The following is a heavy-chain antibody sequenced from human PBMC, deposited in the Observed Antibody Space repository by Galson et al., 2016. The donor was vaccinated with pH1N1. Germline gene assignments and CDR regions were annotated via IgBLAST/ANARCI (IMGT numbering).Heavy chain of an antibody. V-gene: IGHV2-70*01. Sequence: PALVKPTQTLTLTCTFSAFSLSTSGMCVSWIRQPPGKALEWLALIDWDDDKYYSTSLKTRLTISKDTSKNQVVLTMTNMDPVDTATYYCSLMSYGDNLKNFDYWGQGTLVTVSS. J-gene: IGHJ4*02. CDR3: SLMSYGDNLKNFDY. CDR2: IDWDDDK. D-gene: IGHD4-23*01. CDR1: AFSLSTSGMC.